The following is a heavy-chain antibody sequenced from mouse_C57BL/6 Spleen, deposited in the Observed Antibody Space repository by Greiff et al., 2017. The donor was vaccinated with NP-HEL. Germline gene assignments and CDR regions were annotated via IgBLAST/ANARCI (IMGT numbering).Heavy chain of an antibody. CDR3: ARMLLVTGGAMDY. J-gene: IGHJ4*01. D-gene: IGHD2-1*01. Sequence: LEESGPELVKPGASVKISCKASGYAFSSSWMNWVKQRPGKGLEWIGRIYPGDGDTNYNGKFKGKATLTADKSSSTAYMQLSSLTSEDSAVYFCARMLLVTGGAMDYWGQGTSVTVSS. V-gene: IGHV1-82*01. CDR2: IYPGDGDT. CDR1: GYAFSSSW.